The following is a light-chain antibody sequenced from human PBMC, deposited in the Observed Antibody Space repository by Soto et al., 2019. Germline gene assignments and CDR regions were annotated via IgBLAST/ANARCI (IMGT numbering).Light chain of an antibody. Sequence: QSVLTQPPSASGTPGQTVTISCSGSSSNIGSHSVNWHQQLPGTAPKLIIYKNNQRPSGVPDRFSDSKSGTSASLAISGLQSGDEADYYCAAWDDSLNGPVFGGGTKVTVL. J-gene: IGLJ3*02. V-gene: IGLV1-44*01. CDR2: KNN. CDR3: AAWDDSLNGPV. CDR1: SSNIGSHS.